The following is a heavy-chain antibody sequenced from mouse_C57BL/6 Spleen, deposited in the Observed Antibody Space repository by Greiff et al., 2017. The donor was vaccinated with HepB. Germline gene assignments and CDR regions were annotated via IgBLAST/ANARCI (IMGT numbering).Heavy chain of an antibody. Sequence: VQLQQSGPELVKPGASVKISCKASGYAFSSSWMNWVKQRPGKGLEWIGRIYPGDGATNYNGKFKGKATLTADKSSSTAYMQLRRLTSEDSAVYFCARSAYGSSGAMDYWGQGTSVTGSS. CDR1: GYAFSSSW. CDR2: IYPGDGAT. V-gene: IGHV1-82*01. CDR3: ARSAYGSSGAMDY. D-gene: IGHD1-1*01. J-gene: IGHJ4*01.